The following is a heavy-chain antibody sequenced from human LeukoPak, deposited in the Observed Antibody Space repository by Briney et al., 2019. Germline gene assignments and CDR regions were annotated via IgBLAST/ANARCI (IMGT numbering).Heavy chain of an antibody. CDR2: IYCSGST. D-gene: IGHD3-10*01. CDR1: GGSISSGDYY. J-gene: IGHJ4*02. CDR3: AREGTMVRGVLDY. Sequence: PSETLSLTCTVSGGSISSGDYYWSWIRQPPGKGLEWIGYIYCSGSTYYNPSLKSRVTISVDTSKNQFSLKLSSVTAADTAVYYCAREGTMVRGVLDYWGQGTLVTVSS. V-gene: IGHV4-30-4*01.